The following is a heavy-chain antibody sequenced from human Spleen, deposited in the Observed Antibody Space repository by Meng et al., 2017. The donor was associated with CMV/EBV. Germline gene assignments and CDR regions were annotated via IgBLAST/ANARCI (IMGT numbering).Heavy chain of an antibody. CDR2: ILFRWRP. J-gene: IGHJ4*02. CDR1: GGYGNQWWFH. Sequence: SGGYGNQWWFHLDLNPQAPGKGIELDGDILFRWRPHHQPSLQSRVTISVDTSKNQFSLKLSSVTAADTAVYYCARLFPSRSYYFDYWGQGTLVTVSS. V-gene: IGHV4-61*08. CDR3: ARLFPSRSYYFDY. D-gene: IGHD2-2*01.